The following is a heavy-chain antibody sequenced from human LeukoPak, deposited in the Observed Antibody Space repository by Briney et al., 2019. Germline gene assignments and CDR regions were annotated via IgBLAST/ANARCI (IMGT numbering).Heavy chain of an antibody. D-gene: IGHD6-19*01. CDR1: GGPISSYY. CDR3: ARQSSSGWYNWFDP. J-gene: IGHJ5*02. Sequence: SETLSLTCTVSGGPISSYYWSWIRQPPGKGLEWSGYIYYSGSTNYNPSLKSRVTISVDTSKNQFSLKLSSVTAADTAVYYCARQSSSGWYNWFDPWGQGTLVTVSS. V-gene: IGHV4-59*08. CDR2: IYYSGST.